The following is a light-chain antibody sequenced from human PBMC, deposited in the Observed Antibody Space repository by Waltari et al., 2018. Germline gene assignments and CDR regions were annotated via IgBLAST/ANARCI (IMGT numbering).Light chain of an antibody. CDR3: QQYYTSPST. J-gene: IGKJ5*01. CDR2: WAS. Sequence: DIVMTQSPDPLAVSLGDWAPINCKASPSVFSTSNRENCLGWYQQKPGQPPKLPFYWASTREPGVPDRFSASGSGTDFTLSISSLQAEDVALYYCQQYYTSPSTFGQGTRLEI. V-gene: IGKV4-1*01. CDR1: PSVFSTSNRENC.